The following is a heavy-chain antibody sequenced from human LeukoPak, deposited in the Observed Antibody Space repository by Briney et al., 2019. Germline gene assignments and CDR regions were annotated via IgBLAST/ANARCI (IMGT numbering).Heavy chain of an antibody. CDR2: ISGSGGST. V-gene: IGHV3-23*01. CDR3: AKGMDVFGVFIPEPCDS. Sequence: GGSLRLSCVASGFTFSDYAMSWVRQTPDKGLEWVSGISGSGGSTYHAASVKGRFTVFRDNSKTTLYLQMNSLRVEDTAVYYCAKGMDVFGVFIPEPCDSWGQGTVVTVSS. J-gene: IGHJ4*02. CDR1: GFTFSDYA. D-gene: IGHD3-3*01.